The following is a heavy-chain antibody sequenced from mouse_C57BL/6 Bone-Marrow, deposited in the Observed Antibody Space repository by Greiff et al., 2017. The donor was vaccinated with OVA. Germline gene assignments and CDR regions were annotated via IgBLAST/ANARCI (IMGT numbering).Heavy chain of an antibody. CDR2: INPSSGYN. CDR1: GYTFTSYT. CDR3: ERRGYYDYDVGYAMDY. Sequence: QVHVKQSGAELARPGASVKMSCKASGYTFTSYTMHWVKQRPGQGLEWIGYINPSSGYNKYNQNFKDKATLTADKSSSKAYMQLSSLTSEDSAVYYCERRGYYDYDVGYAMDYWGQGTSVTVSS. V-gene: IGHV1-4*01. D-gene: IGHD2-4*01. J-gene: IGHJ4*01.